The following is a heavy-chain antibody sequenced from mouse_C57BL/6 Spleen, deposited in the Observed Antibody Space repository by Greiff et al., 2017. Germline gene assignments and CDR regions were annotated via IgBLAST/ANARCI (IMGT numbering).Heavy chain of an antibody. V-gene: IGHV1-54*01. Sequence: VKLQESGAELVRPGTSVKVSCKASGYAFTNYLIEWVKQRPGQGLEWIGVINPGSGGTNYNEKFKGKATLTADKSSSTAYMQLSSLTSEDSAVYFCASTITTVVVRGYFDVWGTGTTVTVSS. CDR1: GYAFTNYL. D-gene: IGHD1-1*01. J-gene: IGHJ1*03. CDR3: ASTITTVVVRGYFDV. CDR2: INPGSGGT.